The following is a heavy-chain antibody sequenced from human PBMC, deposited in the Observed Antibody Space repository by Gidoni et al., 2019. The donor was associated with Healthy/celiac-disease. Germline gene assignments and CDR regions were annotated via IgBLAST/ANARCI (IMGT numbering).Heavy chain of an antibody. CDR1: GSTFSSYS. J-gene: IGHJ4*02. CDR2: ISSSSSYI. CDR3: AREDGY. Sequence: EVQLVEPGGGLVKPGGSLSLSCAASGSTFSSYSMNWVRQPPGKGLEWVSYISSSSSYIYYEDAVKGRFTISRDNAKNSLYLQMNSLRAEDTAVYYCAREDGYWGQGTLVNVCS. V-gene: IGHV3-21*01.